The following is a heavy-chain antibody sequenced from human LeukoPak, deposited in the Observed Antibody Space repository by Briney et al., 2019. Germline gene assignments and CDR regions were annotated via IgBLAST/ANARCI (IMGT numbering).Heavy chain of an antibody. CDR1: AGSISGYY. CDR3: ARHSRPTLTAYFDY. V-gene: IGHV4-39*01. J-gene: IGHJ4*02. Sequence: SETLSLTCTVFAGSISGYYWSWIRQPPGKGLEWIGSIYYSGSTYYNPSLKSRVTISVDTSKTQFSLQLSSVTAADTAVYYCARHSRPTLTAYFDYWGQGTLVTVSS. D-gene: IGHD2-21*02. CDR2: IYYSGST.